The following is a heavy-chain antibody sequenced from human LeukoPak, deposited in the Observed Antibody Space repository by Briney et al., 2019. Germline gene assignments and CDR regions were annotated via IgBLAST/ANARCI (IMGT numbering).Heavy chain of an antibody. CDR3: ASHAGIQLWANWYFDL. Sequence: PGGSLRLSCTASGFSFSNYGMSWVRQAPGKGLEWVSAISGSGGSTYYADSVKGRFTISRDNAKNSLYLQMNSLRAEDTAVYYCASHAGIQLWANWYFDLWGRGTLVTVSS. V-gene: IGHV3-21*01. D-gene: IGHD5-18*01. J-gene: IGHJ2*01. CDR1: GFSFSNYG. CDR2: ISGSGGST.